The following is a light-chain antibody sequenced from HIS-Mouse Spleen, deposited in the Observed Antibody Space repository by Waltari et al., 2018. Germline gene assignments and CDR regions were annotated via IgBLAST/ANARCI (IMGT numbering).Light chain of an antibody. CDR2: DAS. CDR1: PSVSSY. CDR3: QQRSNWPPWT. V-gene: IGKV3-11*01. J-gene: IGKJ1*01. Sequence: EIVLTQSPATLSLSPGERATLPCRASPSVSSYFAWYQQKPGQAPRLLIYDASNRATGIPARFSGSGSGTDFTLTISSLEPEDFAVYYCQQRSNWPPWTFGQGTKVEIK.